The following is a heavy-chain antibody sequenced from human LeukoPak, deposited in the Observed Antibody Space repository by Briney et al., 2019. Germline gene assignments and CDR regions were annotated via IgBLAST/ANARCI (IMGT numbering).Heavy chain of an antibody. D-gene: IGHD3-10*01. Sequence: PGGSLRLSCAASGFTFSSYNMNGVRQAPGKGLEWVSSISRSSIYIYYADSVKGRFTISRDNAENSLSLQMNSLRAEDTAVYYCARDSGDGSGTYYPYGMDVWGQGTTVTVSS. CDR2: ISRSSIYI. V-gene: IGHV3-21*01. CDR3: ARDSGDGSGTYYPYGMDV. CDR1: GFTFSSYN. J-gene: IGHJ6*02.